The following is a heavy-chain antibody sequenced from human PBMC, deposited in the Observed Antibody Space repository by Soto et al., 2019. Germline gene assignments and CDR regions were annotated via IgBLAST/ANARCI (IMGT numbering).Heavy chain of an antibody. CDR2: IYYSGTT. CDR1: GGSISSGDYY. D-gene: IGHD2-2*01. J-gene: IGHJ4*02. CDR3: ARRYCSSTRCYSHFDY. V-gene: IGHV4-30-4*01. Sequence: PSETLSLTCTVSGGSISSGDYYWSWIRQPPGKGLEWIGYIYYSGTTYYNPSLKSRVTIPIDTSKNQFSLKLGSVTAADTAVYYCARRYCSSTRCYSHFDYWGQGTLVTVSS.